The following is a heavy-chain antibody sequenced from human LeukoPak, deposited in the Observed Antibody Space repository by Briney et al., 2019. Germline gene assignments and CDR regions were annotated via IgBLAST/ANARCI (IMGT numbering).Heavy chain of an antibody. V-gene: IGHV3-33*06. J-gene: IGHJ4*02. Sequence: GRSLRLSCAASGFAFSNYGMDWVRQAPGKGLEWVAVIWYDGSDQYYADSVKGRFTISRDNSKNTLYLQMNSLRAEDTAVYYCAKARGATYGTYYFDYWGQGTLVTVSS. D-gene: IGHD4/OR15-4a*01. CDR1: GFAFSNYG. CDR2: IWYDGSDQ. CDR3: AKARGATYGTYYFDY.